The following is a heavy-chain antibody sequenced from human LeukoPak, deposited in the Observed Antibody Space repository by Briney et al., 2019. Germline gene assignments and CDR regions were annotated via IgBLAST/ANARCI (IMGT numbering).Heavy chain of an antibody. J-gene: IGHJ4*02. Sequence: PSETLSLTCTVSGGSISSSSYYWGWIRQPPGKGLEWIGSIYCSGSTYYNPSLKSRVTISVDTSKNQFSLKLSSVTAADTAVYYCARRSGYCTDNVCWNYFDYWGQGTLVTVSS. V-gene: IGHV4-39*01. D-gene: IGHD2-8*01. CDR2: IYCSGST. CDR3: ARRSGYCTDNVCWNYFDY. CDR1: GGSISSSSYY.